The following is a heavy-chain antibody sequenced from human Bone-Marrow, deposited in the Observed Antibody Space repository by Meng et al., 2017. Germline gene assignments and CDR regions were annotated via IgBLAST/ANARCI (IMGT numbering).Heavy chain of an antibody. CDR1: GGTFRSYA. CDR2: IIPIFCTA. D-gene: IGHD3-10*01. Sequence: SSVPVSCKPSGGTFRSYAISWLRQAPGHGLEWIGGIIPIFCTANYAQKVQSRVTITADKSTSTAYMELSSLRSEDTAVYYCARDSEAGAFDIWGQGTMVTVSS. V-gene: IGHV1-69*06. CDR3: ARDSEAGAFDI. J-gene: IGHJ3*02.